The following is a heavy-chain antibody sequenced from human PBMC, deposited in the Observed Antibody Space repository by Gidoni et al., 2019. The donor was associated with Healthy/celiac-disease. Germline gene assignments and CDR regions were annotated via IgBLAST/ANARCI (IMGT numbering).Heavy chain of an antibody. J-gene: IGHJ4*02. V-gene: IGHV1-46*01. CDR2: INPSGGST. D-gene: IGHD1-26*01. CDR3: ARDSSGSYGHDRKDEISFDY. Sequence: QVQLVQSGAEVKKPGASVKVSCKASGYTFTSYYMHWVRQAPGQGLEWMGIINPSGGSTSYAQKFQGRVTMTRDTSTSTVYMELSSLRSEDTAVYYCARDSSGSYGHDRKDEISFDYWGQGTLVTVSS. CDR1: GYTFTSYY.